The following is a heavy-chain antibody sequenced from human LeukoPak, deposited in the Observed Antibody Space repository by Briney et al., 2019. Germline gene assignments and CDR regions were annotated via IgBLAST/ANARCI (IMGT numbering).Heavy chain of an antibody. CDR3: AKVAGWDLFKDAFDI. J-gene: IGHJ3*02. CDR1: GLSFSSNG. Sequence: PGRSLRLSCAASGLSFSSNGMHWVRQAPGKGLEWVAVISNDGIDKYYGDSVKGRFTISRDNSKNTLYLQMNSLRPEDTAVYYCAKVAGWDLFKDAFDIWDQGTMVIVSS. CDR2: ISNDGIDK. V-gene: IGHV3-30*18. D-gene: IGHD3-10*01.